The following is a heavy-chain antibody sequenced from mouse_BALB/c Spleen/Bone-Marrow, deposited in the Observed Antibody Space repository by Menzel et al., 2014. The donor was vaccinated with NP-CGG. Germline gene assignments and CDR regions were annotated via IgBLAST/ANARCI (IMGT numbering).Heavy chain of an antibody. Sequence: VQLQQSGPSLVKPSQTLSLTCSVTGDSINSGYWNWIRKFPGNKLDYMGYISYSGSTYYNPSLKSRIFITRDTSKNQYYLQLNSVTTEDTATYYCAIITTAWYFDVWGAGTTVTVSS. CDR2: ISYSGST. J-gene: IGHJ1*01. CDR3: AIITTAWYFDV. V-gene: IGHV3-8*02. CDR1: GDSINSGY. D-gene: IGHD1-1*01.